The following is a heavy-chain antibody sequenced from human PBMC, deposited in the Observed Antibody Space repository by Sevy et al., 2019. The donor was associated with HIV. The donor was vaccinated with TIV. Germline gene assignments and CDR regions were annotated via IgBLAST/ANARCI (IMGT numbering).Heavy chain of an antibody. Sequence: SLRLSCAASGFTFSSYGMHWVRQAPGKGLEWVAVISYDGSNKYYADSVKGRFTISRDNSKNTLYLQMNSLRAEDTAVYYCAKDPRGYSYGYWYYYYYGMDVWGQGTTVTVSS. CDR1: GFTFSSYG. J-gene: IGHJ6*02. D-gene: IGHD5-18*01. CDR2: ISYDGSNK. V-gene: IGHV3-30*18. CDR3: AKDPRGYSYGYWYYYYYGMDV.